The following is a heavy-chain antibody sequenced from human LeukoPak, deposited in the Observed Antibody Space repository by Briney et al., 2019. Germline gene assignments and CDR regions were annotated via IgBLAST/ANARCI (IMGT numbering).Heavy chain of an antibody. Sequence: GGSLRLSCAASGFTFSDYYMSWIRQAPGKGLEWVSYVSTSGSTIYYADSVKGRFTISRDNAKNSVYLQMNSLRAEDTAVYYCASRYSSGIDYWGQGTLVTVSS. V-gene: IGHV3-11*01. CDR3: ASRYSSGIDY. J-gene: IGHJ4*02. CDR1: GFTFSDYY. CDR2: VSTSGSTI. D-gene: IGHD6-19*01.